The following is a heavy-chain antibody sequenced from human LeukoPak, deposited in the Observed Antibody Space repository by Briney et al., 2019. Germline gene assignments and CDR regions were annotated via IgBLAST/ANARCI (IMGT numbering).Heavy chain of an antibody. CDR1: GFTFSTYN. D-gene: IGHD3-9*01. J-gene: IGHJ4*02. CDR2: ILSDGSKQ. V-gene: IGHV3-30*03. CDR3: ACPPEDDILTGYSY. Sequence: GGSLRLSCAASGFTFSTYNMHWVRQAPGKGLEWVAVILSDGSKQYYADSVKGRFTISRDNSKNTLYLQMNSLRAEDTAVYYCACPPEDDILTGYSYWGQGTLVTVSS.